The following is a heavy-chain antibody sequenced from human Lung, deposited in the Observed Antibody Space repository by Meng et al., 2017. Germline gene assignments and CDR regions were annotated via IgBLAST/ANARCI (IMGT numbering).Heavy chain of an antibody. CDR2: INHSGST. V-gene: IGHV4-34*01. Sequence: QVQLQQWGAGLLKPSRTLSLTCVVSGGSFSDYYWSWIRQPPGKGLEWIGEINHSGSTNYSPSLESRATISVDTSQNNLSLKLSSVTAADSAVYYCARGPTTMAHDFDYWGQGTLVTVFS. D-gene: IGHD4-23*01. J-gene: IGHJ4*02. CDR3: ARGPTTMAHDFDY. CDR1: GGSFSDYY.